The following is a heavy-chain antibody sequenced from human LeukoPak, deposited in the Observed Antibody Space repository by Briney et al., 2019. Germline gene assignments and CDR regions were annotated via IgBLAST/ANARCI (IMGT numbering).Heavy chain of an antibody. CDR2: IYGGGST. D-gene: IGHD6-13*01. V-gene: IGHV3-66*02. J-gene: IGHJ4*02. Sequence: GSLRLSCAASGFPVSSNYMSWVRQAPGKGLEWVSVIYGGGSTYYADSVRGRFTISRDNSKNTLFLQMNSLRPEDTAVYYCARQKGGFRAAAGGRGPTDYWGQGTLVTVSS. CDR1: GFPVSSNY. CDR3: ARQKGGFRAAAGGRGPTDY.